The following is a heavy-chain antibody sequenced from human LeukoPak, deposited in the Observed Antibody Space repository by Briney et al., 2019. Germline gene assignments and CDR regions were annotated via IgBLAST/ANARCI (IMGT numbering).Heavy chain of an antibody. CDR3: ARVETYYYGSGSPEAFDI. V-gene: IGHV1-69*13. D-gene: IGHD3-10*01. CDR2: IIPIFGTA. J-gene: IGHJ3*02. Sequence: SVKVSCKASGGTFSSYAISWVRQAPGQGLEWMGGIIPIFGTANYAQKFQGRVTITADESTSTAYMELSSLRSEDTAVYYCARVETYYYGSGSPEAFDIWGQRTMVTVSS. CDR1: GGTFSSYA.